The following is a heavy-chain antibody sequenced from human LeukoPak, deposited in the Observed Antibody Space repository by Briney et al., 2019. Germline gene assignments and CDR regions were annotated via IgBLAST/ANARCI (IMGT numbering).Heavy chain of an antibody. CDR1: GFTFSSYS. D-gene: IGHD3-22*01. J-gene: IGHJ6*03. V-gene: IGHV3-48*04. CDR2: ISSSSSTI. Sequence: GGSLRLSCAASGFTFSSYSMNWVRQAPGKGLKWVSYISSSSSTIYYADSVKGRFTISRDNAKNSLYLQMNSLRAEDTAVYYCARVGYDSSGYYYPNYYYYYMDVWGKGTTVTVSS. CDR3: ARVGYDSSGYYYPNYYYYYMDV.